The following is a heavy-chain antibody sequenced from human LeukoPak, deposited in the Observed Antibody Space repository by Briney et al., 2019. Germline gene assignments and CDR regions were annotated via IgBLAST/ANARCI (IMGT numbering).Heavy chain of an antibody. D-gene: IGHD6-6*01. V-gene: IGHV1-2*04. CDR3: ARDRTSSSSVTGKIYYYYYGMDV. J-gene: IGHJ6*02. CDR1: GYTFTGYY. CDR2: INPNSGGT. Sequence: ASVKVSCKASGYTFTGYYMHWVRQALGQGLEWMGWINPNSGGTNYAQKFQGWVTMTRDTSISTAYMELSRLRSDDTAVYYCARDRTSSSSVTGKIYYYYYGMDVWGQGTTVTVSS.